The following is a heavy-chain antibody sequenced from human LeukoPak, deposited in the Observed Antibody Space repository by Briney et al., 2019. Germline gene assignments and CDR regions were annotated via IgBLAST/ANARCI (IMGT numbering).Heavy chain of an antibody. D-gene: IGHD5-18*01. CDR2: IYYSGST. Sequence: SETLSLTCTVSGGSISSYYWSWIRQPPEKGLEWIGYIYYSGSTNYNPSLKSRVTISVDTSKNQFSLKLSSVAAADTAVYYCARVDTAMSTFFHFDYWGQGTLVTVSS. V-gene: IGHV4-59*08. CDR1: GGSISSYY. J-gene: IGHJ4*02. CDR3: ARVDTAMSTFFHFDY.